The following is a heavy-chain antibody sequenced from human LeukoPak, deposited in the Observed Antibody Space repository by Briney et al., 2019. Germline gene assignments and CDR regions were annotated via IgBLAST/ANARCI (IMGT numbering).Heavy chain of an antibody. CDR2: TSGSGGST. CDR3: AKSGPYDSSGYYWISDYYYYMDV. Sequence: PGGSLRLSCAASGFTFSSYAMSWVRQAPGKGLEWVSATSGSGGSTYYADSVKGRFTISRDNSKNTLYLQMNSLRAEDTAVYYCAKSGPYDSSGYYWISDYYYYMDVWGKGTTVTVSS. J-gene: IGHJ6*03. V-gene: IGHV3-23*01. D-gene: IGHD3-22*01. CDR1: GFTFSSYA.